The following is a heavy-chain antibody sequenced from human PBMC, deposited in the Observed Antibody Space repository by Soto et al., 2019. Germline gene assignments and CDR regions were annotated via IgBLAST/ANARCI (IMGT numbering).Heavy chain of an antibody. Sequence: EVPLLESGGGLVQPGGSLRLSCAASGFTFSNYAMRWVRQAPGKGLEWVSAISGSGDSTYYADSVKGRFTTSRDNSKNTLYLQMNSLRAEDTAVYYCARRGSGSYYDYWGQGTLVTVSS. CDR2: ISGSGDST. CDR3: ARRGSGSYYDY. V-gene: IGHV3-23*01. CDR1: GFTFSNYA. D-gene: IGHD1-26*01. J-gene: IGHJ4*02.